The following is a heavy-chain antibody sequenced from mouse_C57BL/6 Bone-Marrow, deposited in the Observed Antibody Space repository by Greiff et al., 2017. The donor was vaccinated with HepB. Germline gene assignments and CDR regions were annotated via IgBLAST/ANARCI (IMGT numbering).Heavy chain of an antibody. D-gene: IGHD1-1*01. CDR2: ISDGGSYT. V-gene: IGHV5-4*01. CDR3: ARDPLSGSSGYFDV. CDR1: GFTFSSYA. Sequence: EVNVVESGGGLVKPGGSLKLSCAASGFTFSSYAMSWVRQTPEKRLEWVATISDGGSYTYYPDNVKGRFTISRDNAKNNLYLQMSHLKSEDTAMYYCARDPLSGSSGYFDVWGTGTTVTVSS. J-gene: IGHJ1*03.